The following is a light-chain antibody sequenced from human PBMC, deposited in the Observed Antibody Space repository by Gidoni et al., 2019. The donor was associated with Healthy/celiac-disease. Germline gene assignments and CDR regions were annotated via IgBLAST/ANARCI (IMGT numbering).Light chain of an antibody. CDR3: QAWDSSTVV. V-gene: IGLV3-1*01. CDR1: TLGDKY. Sequence: SYELTPPPSVSVSPGQTASITCSGDTLGDKYACWYQQKPGQSPVLVIYQDSKRPSGIPERFSGSNSGNTATLTISGTQAMDEVDYYCQAWDSSTVVFGGGTKLTVL. CDR2: QDS. J-gene: IGLJ2*01.